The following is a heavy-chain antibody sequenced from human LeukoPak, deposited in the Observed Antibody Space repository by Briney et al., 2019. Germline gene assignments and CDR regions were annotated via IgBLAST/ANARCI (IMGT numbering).Heavy chain of an antibody. Sequence: PSETLSLTCTVSGGSISSYYWSWIRQPAGKGLEWIGRIYTSGSTNYNPSLKSRVTMSVDTSKNQFSLNLTSVTDADTAVYYCARDGYSSALAWFDPWGQGTLVTVSS. CDR2: IYTSGST. D-gene: IGHD6-19*01. CDR1: GGSISSYY. V-gene: IGHV4-4*07. J-gene: IGHJ5*02. CDR3: ARDGYSSALAWFDP.